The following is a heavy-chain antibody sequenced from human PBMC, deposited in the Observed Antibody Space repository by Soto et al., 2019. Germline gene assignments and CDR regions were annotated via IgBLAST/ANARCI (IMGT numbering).Heavy chain of an antibody. V-gene: IGHV4-30-4*01. D-gene: IGHD2-15*01. CDR3: ARGGVVVAVPGAFDI. CDR1: GGSISSGDYY. Sequence: LSLTCTVSGGSISSGDYYWSWIRQPPGKGLEWIGYIYYSGSTYYNPSLKSRVTISVDTSKNQFSLKLSSVTAADTAVYYCARGGVVVAVPGAFDIWGQGTMVTVSS. J-gene: IGHJ3*02. CDR2: IYYSGST.